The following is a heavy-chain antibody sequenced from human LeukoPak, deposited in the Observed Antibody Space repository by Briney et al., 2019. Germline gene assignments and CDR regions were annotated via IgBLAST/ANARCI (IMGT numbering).Heavy chain of an antibody. CDR1: GFTFSSYW. CDR3: SRGGDYHGFDI. CDR2: ISSDGSST. J-gene: IGHJ3*02. V-gene: IGHV3-74*01. Sequence: GGSLRLSCAASGFTFSSYWMHWVRQAPGKGLVWVSRISSDGSSTIYADSVKGRFTFSRDNAKYTLYLQMNSLRAEDTAVYYCSRGGDYHGFDIWGQGTMVTVSS. D-gene: IGHD4-17*01.